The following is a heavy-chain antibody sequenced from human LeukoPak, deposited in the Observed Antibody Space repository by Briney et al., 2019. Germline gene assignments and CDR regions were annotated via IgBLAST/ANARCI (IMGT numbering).Heavy chain of an antibody. D-gene: IGHD2-2*01. CDR3: ATRRYCSSSSCYDY. CDR2: IYSGGSA. CDR1: GFTVSSNY. Sequence: PGGSLRLSCAASGFTVSSNYMSWVRQAPGKGLEWVSAIYSGGSAYYTHSVKGQFTVSRDNSKNTLFLQMNSLRAEDTAVYYCATRRYCSSSSCYDYWGQGTLVTVSS. J-gene: IGHJ4*02. V-gene: IGHV3-53*01.